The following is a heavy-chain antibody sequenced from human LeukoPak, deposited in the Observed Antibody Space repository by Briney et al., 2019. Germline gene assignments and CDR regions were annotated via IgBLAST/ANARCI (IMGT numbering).Heavy chain of an antibody. Sequence: SETLSLTCAVYGGSFSGYYWSWIRQPPGKGLEWIGYIYYSGSTNYNPSLKSRVTISVDTSKNQFSLKLSSVTAADTAVYYCARVRLGPAAPFDYWGQGTLVTVSS. CDR2: IYYSGST. CDR3: ARVRLGPAAPFDY. J-gene: IGHJ4*02. CDR1: GGSFSGYY. V-gene: IGHV4-59*01. D-gene: IGHD6-13*01.